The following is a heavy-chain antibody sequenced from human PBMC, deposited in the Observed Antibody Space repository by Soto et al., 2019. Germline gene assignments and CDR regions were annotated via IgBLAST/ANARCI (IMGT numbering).Heavy chain of an antibody. V-gene: IGHV4-4*01. CDR1: GASISDNNW. CDR2: VVHWGIT. CDR3: ARHIGVTGTRGFDY. Sequence: QVQLQESGPGLVKPSGTVSLTCAVSGASISDNNWWSWVRQPPGKGLEWIGEVVHWGITNYNPSLRSRDPISMDKSKNQISLTLSSVTAADSALYCCARHIGVTGTRGFDYWGQGTLVTVSS. J-gene: IGHJ4*02. D-gene: IGHD6-19*01.